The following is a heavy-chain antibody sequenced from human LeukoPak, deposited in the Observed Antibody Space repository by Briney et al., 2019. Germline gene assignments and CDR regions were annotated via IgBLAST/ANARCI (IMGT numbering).Heavy chain of an antibody. CDR2: IYSGGIT. V-gene: IGHV3-66*01. J-gene: IGHJ4*02. CDR3: ARNLGSYGSSGSFDY. Sequence: AGGSLRLSCAASGFTISERYMSWVRQATGKGLEWVSVIYSGGITYYEDSEKGRFTISRDNAKCSLYLQRNSLRAEDRALYDCARNLGSYGSSGSFDYWGQGTLVTVS. CDR1: GFTISERY. D-gene: IGHD3-22*01.